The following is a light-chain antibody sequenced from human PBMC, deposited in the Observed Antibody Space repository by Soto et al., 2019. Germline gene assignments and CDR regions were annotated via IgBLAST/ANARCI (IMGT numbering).Light chain of an antibody. CDR1: SSSIGAGYD. J-gene: IGLJ2*01. CDR2: GNS. Sequence: QSVLTQPPSVSGAPGQRVTISCTGSSSSIGAGYDVHWYQQLPGTAPKLLIYGNSNRPSGVPDRFSGSKSGTSASLAITGLQAEDEADYYCQSYDSSLSGSPVVFGGGTKLTVL. V-gene: IGLV1-40*01. CDR3: QSYDSSLSGSPVV.